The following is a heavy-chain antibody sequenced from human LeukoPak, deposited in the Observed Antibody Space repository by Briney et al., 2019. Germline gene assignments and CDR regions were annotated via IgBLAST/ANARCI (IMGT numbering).Heavy chain of an antibody. CDR1: GFTFSSYV. D-gene: IGHD2-21*02. J-gene: IGHJ4*02. CDR2: INSSGSTI. CDR3: ARDFPIYRGAYCGGDCYTGYFDY. V-gene: IGHV3-48*03. Sequence: PGGSLRLSCAASGFTFSSYVMNWVRQAPGKGLEWVSYINSSGSTIYYADYVKGRFTISRDNAKNSLYLQMNSLRAEDTAVYYCARDFPIYRGAYCGGDCYTGYFDYWGQGTLVTVSS.